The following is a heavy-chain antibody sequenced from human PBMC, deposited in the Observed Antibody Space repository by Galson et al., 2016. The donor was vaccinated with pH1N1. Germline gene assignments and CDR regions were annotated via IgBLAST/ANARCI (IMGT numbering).Heavy chain of an antibody. D-gene: IGHD3-3*01. CDR2: IYYSGST. CDR1: GDSISSGGYY. CDR3: ARRFFEYLEGQPSDGFDF. J-gene: IGHJ3*01. V-gene: IGHV4-31*03. Sequence: TLSPTCTVSGDSISSGGYYWTWIRQHPGKGLEWIGYIYYSGSTYYNPSLKSRVTISVDTSKNQFSLRLSSVTAADTAVYYCARRFFEYLEGQPSDGFDFWGQGTLVAVS.